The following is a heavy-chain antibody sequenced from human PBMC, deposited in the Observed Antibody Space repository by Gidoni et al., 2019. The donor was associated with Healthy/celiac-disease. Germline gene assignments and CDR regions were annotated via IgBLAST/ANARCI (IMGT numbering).Heavy chain of an antibody. J-gene: IGHJ6*02. CDR2: INPNSGGT. CDR3: AREGCSSTSCYNGDYYYGMDV. CDR1: GYPFTGYS. D-gene: IGHD2-2*02. V-gene: IGHV1-2*04. Sequence: QVQLVQSGAGVKKPGASVTVSCKASGYPFTGYSLHWVRKAPGQGLEWMGWINPNSGGTNYAQKFQGWVTMTRDTSISTAYMELSRLRSDDTAVYYCAREGCSSTSCYNGDYYYGMDVWGQGTTVTVSS.